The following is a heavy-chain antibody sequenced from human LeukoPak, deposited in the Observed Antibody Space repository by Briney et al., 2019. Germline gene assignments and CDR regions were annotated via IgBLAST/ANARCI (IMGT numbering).Heavy chain of an antibody. CDR1: GFTFSSYE. J-gene: IGHJ6*03. D-gene: IGHD2-2*01. V-gene: IGHV3-48*03. CDR3: ASPSSYYCYYMDV. Sequence: GGSLRLSCAASGFTFSSYEMNWVRQAPGKGLEWVSYISSSGSTIYYADSVKGRFTISRDNAKNSLYLQMNSLRAEDTAVYYCASPSSYYCYYMDVWGKGTTVTVSS. CDR2: ISSSGSTI.